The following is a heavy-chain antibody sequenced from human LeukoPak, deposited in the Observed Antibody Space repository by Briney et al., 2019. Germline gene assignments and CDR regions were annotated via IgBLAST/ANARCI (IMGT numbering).Heavy chain of an antibody. CDR3: AKDPRRYSRTGGYFDY. Sequence: GRSLRLSCAASGFTFSNYGMHWVRQAPGKGLEWVAFISYDGSNKYYADSVKGRFTISRDNSKKMLYLQVNGLRAEDTAVYYCAKDPRRYSRTGGYFDYWGQGTLVTVSS. CDR1: GFTFSNYG. CDR2: ISYDGSNK. J-gene: IGHJ4*02. V-gene: IGHV3-30*18. D-gene: IGHD6-13*01.